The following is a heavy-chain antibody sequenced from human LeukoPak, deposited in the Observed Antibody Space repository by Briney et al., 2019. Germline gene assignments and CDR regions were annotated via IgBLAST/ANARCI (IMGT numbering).Heavy chain of an antibody. J-gene: IGHJ4*02. CDR2: IIPIFGTA. CDR3: ARDGSDYYDSSGYPLDY. V-gene: IGHV1-69*05. CDR1: GYTFTGYY. Sequence: SVKVSCKASGYTFTGYYMHWVRQAPGQGLEWMGRIIPIFGTANYAQKFQGRVTITTDESTSTAYMELSSLRSEDTAVYYCARDGSDYYDSSGYPLDYWGQGTLVTVSS. D-gene: IGHD3-22*01.